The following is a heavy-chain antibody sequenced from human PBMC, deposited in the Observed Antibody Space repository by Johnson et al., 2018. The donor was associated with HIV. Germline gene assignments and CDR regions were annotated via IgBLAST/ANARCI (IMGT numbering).Heavy chain of an antibody. J-gene: IGHJ3*02. V-gene: IGHV3-11*04. CDR2: ISSSGNNI. CDR1: AFTFSNYY. CDR3: AKTKDAFDI. Sequence: QVQLVESGGGLVKPGGSLRLSCAASAFTFSNYYINWIRQAPGKGLEWVAYISSSGNNIYYAESVQGRFTISTDNSKNTLYLQMKSLRAEDTAVYYCAKTKDAFDIWGQGTMVTVSS. D-gene: IGHD1-1*01.